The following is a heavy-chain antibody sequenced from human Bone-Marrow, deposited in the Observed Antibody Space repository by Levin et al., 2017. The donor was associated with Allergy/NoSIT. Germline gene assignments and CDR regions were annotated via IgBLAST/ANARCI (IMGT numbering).Heavy chain of an antibody. CDR1: GFTFSSYG. D-gene: IGHD1-26*01. J-gene: IGHJ4*02. Sequence: GGSLRLSCAASGFTFSSYGMHWVRQAPGKGLEWVAVIWYDGSNKYYADSVKGRFTISRDNSKNTLYLQMNSLRAEDTAVYYCARDGVGATTPGNYFDYWGQGTLVTVSS. V-gene: IGHV3-33*01. CDR3: ARDGVGATTPGNYFDY. CDR2: IWYDGSNK.